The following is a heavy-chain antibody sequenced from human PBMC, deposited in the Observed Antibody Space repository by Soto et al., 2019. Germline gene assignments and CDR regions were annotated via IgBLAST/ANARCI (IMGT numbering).Heavy chain of an antibody. V-gene: IGHV4-59*01. CDR1: GGSISSYY. J-gene: IGHJ6*03. D-gene: IGHD3-3*01. CDR3: ARGNDFWSGYYTKYYYMDV. CDR2: IYYSGST. Sequence: SETLSLTCTVSGGSISSYYWSWIRQPPGKGLEWIGYIYYSGSTNYNPSLKSRVTISVDTSKNQFSLKLSSVTAADTAVYYCARGNDFWSGYYTKYYYMDVWGKGTTVTVSS.